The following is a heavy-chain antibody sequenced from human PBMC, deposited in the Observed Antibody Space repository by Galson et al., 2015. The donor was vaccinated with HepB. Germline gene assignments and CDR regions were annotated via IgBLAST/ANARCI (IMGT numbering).Heavy chain of an antibody. D-gene: IGHD4-23*01. J-gene: IGHJ3*02. CDR3: ARDNSNDAFDI. CDR2: IIPILGIV. CDR1: GGTFSSYA. V-gene: IGHV1-69*04. Sequence: SVKVSCKASGGTFSSYAISWVRQAPGQGLEWMGRIIPILGIVNYAQKFQGRVTITADKSTSTAYMELSSLRSEDTAVYYCARDNSNDAFDIWGQGTMVTVSS.